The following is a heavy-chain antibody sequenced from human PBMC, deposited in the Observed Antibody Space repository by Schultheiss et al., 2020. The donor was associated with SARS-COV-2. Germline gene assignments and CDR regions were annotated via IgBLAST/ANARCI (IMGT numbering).Heavy chain of an antibody. V-gene: IGHV3-33*08. CDR2: IWYDGSNK. J-gene: IGHJ5*02. CDR1: GFTFSSYD. CDR3: ARKFAVTTGVWWFDP. Sequence: GGSLRLSCAASGFTFSSYDMHWVRQAPGKGLEWVAVIWYDGSNKYYADSVKGRFTISRDNSKNTLYLQMNSLRAEDTAVYYCARKFAVTTGVWWFDPWGQGTLVTVSS. D-gene: IGHD4-11*01.